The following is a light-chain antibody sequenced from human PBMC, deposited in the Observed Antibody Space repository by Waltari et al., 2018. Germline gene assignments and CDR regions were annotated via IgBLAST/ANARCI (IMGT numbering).Light chain of an antibody. Sequence: QSVLTQPPSASGTPGQRVTISCSGSSPNIGSNYVYWYQQLPGTAPTLLIYRINQRPSGVPDRFSGSKSGTSASLAISELRSEDEADYYCAAWDNNLSVVLFGGGTRLTVL. CDR1: SPNIGSNY. V-gene: IGLV1-47*01. CDR2: RIN. CDR3: AAWDNNLSVVL. J-gene: IGLJ2*01.